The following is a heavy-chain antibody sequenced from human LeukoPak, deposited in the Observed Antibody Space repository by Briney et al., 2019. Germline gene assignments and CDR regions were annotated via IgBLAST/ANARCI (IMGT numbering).Heavy chain of an antibody. D-gene: IGHD2-21*02. V-gene: IGHV4-38-2*02. CDR3: ARHFPYCGGDCPYYYMDV. CDR1: GYSIAHGFF. J-gene: IGHJ6*03. CDR2: LYHSGTT. Sequence: PSETLSLTCTVSGYSIAHGFFWAWIRQPPGGGLEWIGSLYHSGTTYYNTSLKSRISTSVDTSKNQFSLKLRLVTAADTAVYYCARHFPYCGGDCPYYYMDVWGKGTTVTVSS.